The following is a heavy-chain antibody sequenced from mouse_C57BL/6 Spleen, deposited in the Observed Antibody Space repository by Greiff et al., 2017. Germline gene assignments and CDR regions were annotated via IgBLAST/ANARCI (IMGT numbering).Heavy chain of an antibody. J-gene: IGHJ4*01. CDR3: ARMGGYFYALDY. Sequence: QVQLQQSGAELVRPGSSVKLSCKASGYTFTSYWMDWVKQRPGQGLEWIGNIYPSDSETHYNQKFKDKATLTVDKSSSTAYMQLSSLTSEYSAVYYCARMGGYFYALDYWGQGTSVTVSS. CDR2: IYPSDSET. V-gene: IGHV1-61*01. CDR1: GYTFTSYW. D-gene: IGHD2-3*01.